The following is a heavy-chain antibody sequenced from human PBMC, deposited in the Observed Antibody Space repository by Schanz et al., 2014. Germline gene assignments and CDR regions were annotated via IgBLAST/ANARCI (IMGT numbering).Heavy chain of an antibody. CDR2: INPNSGDT. D-gene: IGHD6-19*01. J-gene: IGHJ2*01. CDR1: GYTTFTDYY. V-gene: IGHV1-2*02. CDR3: ARLSVAGRPHVNYWCFDL. Sequence: QVQLIQSGAEVKKPGASVKVSCKASGYTTFTDYYIHWVRQAPGQGLEWMGWINPNSGDTNYAQKFQGGVTMTRDTSISTAYMEVSRLKSDDAAVYYCARLSVAGRPHVNYWCFDLWGRGTLVTVSS.